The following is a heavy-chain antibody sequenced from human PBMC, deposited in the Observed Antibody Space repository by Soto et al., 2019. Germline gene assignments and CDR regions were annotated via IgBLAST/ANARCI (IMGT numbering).Heavy chain of an antibody. CDR3: ARGDGDYYFDY. CDR1: GGTFSSYA. Sequence: ASVKVSCKASGGTFSSYASSWVRQAPGQGLEWMGGIIPIFGTANYAQKFQGRVTITADESTSTAYMELSSLRSEDTAVYYCARGDGDYYFDYWGQGTLVTVSS. CDR2: IIPIFGTA. D-gene: IGHD3-3*01. J-gene: IGHJ4*02. V-gene: IGHV1-69*13.